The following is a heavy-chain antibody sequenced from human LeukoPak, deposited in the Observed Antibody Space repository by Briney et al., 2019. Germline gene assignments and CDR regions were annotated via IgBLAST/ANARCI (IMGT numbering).Heavy chain of an antibody. Sequence: GGSLRLSCAASGFTFSNYAMGWVRQAPGKGLEWVSSIRGSGDRTNYADSVKGRFTLSRDNSKNTLYLQMNSLRVEDTGIYYCAKAGIGADGAGFLCEYWGQGTLVTVSS. J-gene: IGHJ4*02. CDR2: IRGSGDRT. V-gene: IGHV3-23*01. D-gene: IGHD1-1*01. CDR3: AKAGIGADGAGFLCEY. CDR1: GFTFSNYA.